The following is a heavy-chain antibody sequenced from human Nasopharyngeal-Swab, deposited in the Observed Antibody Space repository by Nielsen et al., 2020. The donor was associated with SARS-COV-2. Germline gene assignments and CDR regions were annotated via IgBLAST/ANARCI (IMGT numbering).Heavy chain of an antibody. J-gene: IGHJ4*02. V-gene: IGHV4-39*01. CDR2: IYYSGST. CDR3: ARHALVTKDFDY. D-gene: IGHD4-17*01. Sequence: PGKGLEWLGSIYYSGSTYYNPSLKSRVTISVDTSKNQFSLKRSSETAADTAVYYCARHALVTKDFDYWGQGTLVTVSS.